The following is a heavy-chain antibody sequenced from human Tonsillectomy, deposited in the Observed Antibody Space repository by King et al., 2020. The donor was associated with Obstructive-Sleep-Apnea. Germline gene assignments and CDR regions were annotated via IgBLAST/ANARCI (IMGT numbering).Heavy chain of an antibody. CDR1: GFTFSSDA. Sequence: VQLVESGGGLVQPGGSLRLSCAASGFTFSSDAMNWVRQAPGKGLEWVSVISGSGDVTYDADSVKGRFTISRDNSKNTLNLQMISLRAEDTAVYYCAKASAYYYASSGYYFFDSWGQGTLVTVSS. J-gene: IGHJ4*02. CDR3: AKASAYYYASSGYYFFDS. D-gene: IGHD3-22*01. V-gene: IGHV3-23*04. CDR2: ISGSGDVT.